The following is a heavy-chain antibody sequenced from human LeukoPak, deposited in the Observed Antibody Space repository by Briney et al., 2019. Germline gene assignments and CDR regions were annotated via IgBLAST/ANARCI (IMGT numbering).Heavy chain of an antibody. D-gene: IGHD5-12*01. V-gene: IGHV3-23*01. CDR2: ICGSGGST. CDR1: GFTFSSYA. Sequence: GGSLRLSCAASGFTFSSYAMSWVRQAPGKGLEWVSAICGSGGSTYYADSVKGRFTISRDNSKNTLYLQMNSLRAEDTAVYYCAKGGIVATMLGWFDPWGQGTLVTVSS. J-gene: IGHJ5*02. CDR3: AKGGIVATMLGWFDP.